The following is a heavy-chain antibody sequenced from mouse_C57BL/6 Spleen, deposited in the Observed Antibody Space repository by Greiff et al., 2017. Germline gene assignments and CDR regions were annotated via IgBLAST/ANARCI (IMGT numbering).Heavy chain of an antibody. Sequence: VQLQQSGPELVKPGASVKISCKASGYAFSSSWMNWVKQRPGKGLEWIGRIYPGDGDTNYNGKFKGKATLTADKSSSTAYMPLSSLTSEDSAVYFCARFYDYERSAMDYWGQGTSVTVSS. CDR3: ARFYDYERSAMDY. D-gene: IGHD2-4*01. CDR1: GYAFSSSW. J-gene: IGHJ4*01. CDR2: IYPGDGDT. V-gene: IGHV1-82*01.